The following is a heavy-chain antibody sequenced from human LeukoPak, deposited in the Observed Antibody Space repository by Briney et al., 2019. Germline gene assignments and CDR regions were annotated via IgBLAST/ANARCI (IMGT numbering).Heavy chain of an antibody. V-gene: IGHV1-18*01. J-gene: IGHJ4*02. D-gene: IGHD2-2*01. CDR2: ITVNNGYT. CDR3: AKVHCISTNCNHIWTYFDY. CDR1: GYTFTSHG. Sequence: ASVKVSCKAAGYTFTSHGFIWLRQAPGQGLEWMGWITVNNGYTKYAQELQGRVTMTTDTSTSAAYMELRSLRSDDTAVYYCAKVHCISTNCNHIWTYFDYWGQGTLVTVSS.